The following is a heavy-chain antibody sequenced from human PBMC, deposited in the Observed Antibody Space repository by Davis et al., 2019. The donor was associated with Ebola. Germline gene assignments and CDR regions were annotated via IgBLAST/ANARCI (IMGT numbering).Heavy chain of an antibody. CDR2: ISGSGSTT. Sequence: GESLKISCAASGFTFSSYWMSWVRQAPGKGLEWVSGISGSGSTTYYADSVKGRFTISRDNSKNTLYLQMNSLRAEDTAVYYCAKDMGRWGQGTLVTVSS. CDR1: GFTFSSYW. V-gene: IGHV3-23*01. J-gene: IGHJ4*02. D-gene: IGHD3-10*01. CDR3: AKDMGR.